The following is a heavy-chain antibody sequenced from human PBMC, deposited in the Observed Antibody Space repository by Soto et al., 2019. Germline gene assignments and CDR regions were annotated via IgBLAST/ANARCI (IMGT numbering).Heavy chain of an antibody. CDR2: ISSSSSTI. J-gene: IGHJ6*04. CDR3: ARDRAYYDFWSGYPLHYYGMAV. D-gene: IGHD3-3*01. V-gene: IGHV3-48*02. Sequence: EVQLVESGGGLVQPGGSLRLSCAASGFTFSSYSMNWVRQAPGKGLEWVSYISSSSSTIYYADSVKGRFTISRDNAKNSLYQQMNRLRDEDTAVYYCARDRAYYDFWSGYPLHYYGMAVWGKGPTAPVPS. CDR1: GFTFSSYS.